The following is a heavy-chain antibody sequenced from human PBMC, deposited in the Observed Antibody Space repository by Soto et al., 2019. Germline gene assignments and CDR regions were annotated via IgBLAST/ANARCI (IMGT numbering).Heavy chain of an antibody. V-gene: IGHV3-15*01. CDR3: TTRTTYYYGSGSTIYGMDV. D-gene: IGHD3-10*01. CDR2: IKSKTDGGTT. Sequence: GGSLRLSCAASGFTFSNAWMSWVRQAPGKGLEWVGRIKSKTDGGTTDYAAPVKGRFTISRDDSKNTLYLQMNSLKTEDTAVYYCTTRTTYYYGSGSTIYGMDVWGQGTTVTVSS. CDR1: GFTFSNAW. J-gene: IGHJ6*02.